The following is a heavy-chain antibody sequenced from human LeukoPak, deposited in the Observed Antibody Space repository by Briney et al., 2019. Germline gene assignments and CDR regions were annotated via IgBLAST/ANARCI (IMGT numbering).Heavy chain of an antibody. CDR1: GGPISSYY. CDR3: ERGRLVTSRGGDYFDY. Sequence: SETLSLTCTVSGGPISSYYWRWIRRPAGKGLEWIGRLYNSGSTNYNPSLKSRVTISVDTSKNQFSLKLSSVTAADTAENYCERGRLVTSRGGDYFDYWGQGTLVTVSS. D-gene: IGHD4-17*01. V-gene: IGHV4-4*07. CDR2: LYNSGST. J-gene: IGHJ4*02.